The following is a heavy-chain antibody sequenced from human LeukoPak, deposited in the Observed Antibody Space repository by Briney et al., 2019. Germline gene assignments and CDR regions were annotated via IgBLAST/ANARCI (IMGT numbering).Heavy chain of an antibody. CDR3: ARGQKYRNGYTVTELGSGYFAY. Sequence: SETLSLTCTVSGGSISSYYWSWIRQTPGEGLEWIGYIYYSGRTNYNPSLKSRVTISIDTSKNQFSLTLSSVTTADAAVYYCARGQKYRNGYTVTELGSGYFAYWGQGTLVTVSS. CDR1: GGSISSYY. J-gene: IGHJ4*02. CDR2: IYYSGRT. D-gene: IGHD5-18*01. V-gene: IGHV4-59*01.